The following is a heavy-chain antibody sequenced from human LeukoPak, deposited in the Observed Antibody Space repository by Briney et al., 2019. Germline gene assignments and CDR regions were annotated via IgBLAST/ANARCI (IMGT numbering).Heavy chain of an antibody. CDR3: ATGLPYYDFWSGPAMARYFQH. Sequence: ASVKVSCKVSGYTLTELSMHWVRQAPGKGLEWMGGFDPEDGETIYAQKFQGRVTMTEDTSTGTAYMELSSLRSEDTAVYYCATGLPYYDFWSGPAMARYFQHWGQGTLVTVSS. CDR2: FDPEDGET. V-gene: IGHV1-24*01. CDR1: GYTLTELS. D-gene: IGHD3-3*01. J-gene: IGHJ1*01.